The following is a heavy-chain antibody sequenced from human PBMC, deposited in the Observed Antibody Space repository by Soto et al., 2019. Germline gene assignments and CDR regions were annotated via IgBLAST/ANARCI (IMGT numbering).Heavy chain of an antibody. CDR1: GGSISSYY. D-gene: IGHD3-22*01. CDR2: IYTSGST. J-gene: IGHJ4*02. CDR3: ARDLRRFGDYYDSSGYYYYFDY. V-gene: IGHV4-4*07. Sequence: QVQLQESGPGLVKPSETLSLTCTVSGGSISSYYWSWIRQPAGKGLEWIGRIYTSGSTNYNPSLKSRVTMSVDTSKNQFALKLSSVTAADTAVYYCARDLRRFGDYYDSSGYYYYFDYWGQGTLVTVSS.